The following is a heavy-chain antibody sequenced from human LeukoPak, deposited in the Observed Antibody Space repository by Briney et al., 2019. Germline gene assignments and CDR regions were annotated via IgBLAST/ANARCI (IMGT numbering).Heavy chain of an antibody. J-gene: IGHJ4*02. V-gene: IGHV3-64*01. CDR3: ARVAGHCSSTSCENDY. CDR2: ISSNGGST. CDR1: GFTFSSYA. Sequence: GGSLRLSCAASGFTFSSYAMHWVHQAPGKGLEYVSAISSNGGSTYYANSVKGRFTISRDNSKNTLYLQMGSLRAEDMAVYYCARVAGHCSSTSCENDYWGQGTLVTVSS. D-gene: IGHD2-2*01.